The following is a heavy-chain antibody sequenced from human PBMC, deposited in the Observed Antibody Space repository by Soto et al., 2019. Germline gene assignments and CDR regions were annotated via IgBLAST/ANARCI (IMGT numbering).Heavy chain of an antibody. J-gene: IGHJ4*02. CDR3: ARAPLIIGHITNSGEASPGVLDY. D-gene: IGHD3-3*01. V-gene: IGHV1-3*01. Sequence: GASVKVSCKASGYTFTSYAMHWVRQAPGQRLEWMGWINAGNGNTKYSQKFQGRVTITRDTSASTAYMELNNLRSDESALYYCARAPLIIGHITNSGEASPGVLDYWGQGTPVIVSS. CDR2: INAGNGNT. CDR1: GYTFTSYA.